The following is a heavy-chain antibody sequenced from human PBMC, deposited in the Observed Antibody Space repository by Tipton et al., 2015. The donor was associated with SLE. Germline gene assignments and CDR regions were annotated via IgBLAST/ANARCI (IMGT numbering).Heavy chain of an antibody. D-gene: IGHD6-19*01. J-gene: IGHJ6*02. V-gene: IGHV3-11*05. CDR1: GFTFSDYY. CDR3: ARDSLIAVAGAYYYGMDV. Sequence: SLRLSCAASGFTFSDYYMSWIRQAPGKGLEWVSYISSSSSFTNYADSVKGRFTISRDNAKNSLYLQMNSLRAEDTAVYYCARDSLIAVAGAYYYGMDVWGQGTTVTVSS. CDR2: ISSSSSFT.